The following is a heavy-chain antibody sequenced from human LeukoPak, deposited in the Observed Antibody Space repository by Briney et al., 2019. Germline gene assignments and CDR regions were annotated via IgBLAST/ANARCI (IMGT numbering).Heavy chain of an antibody. J-gene: IGHJ6*03. CDR3: ARGVTTVTTYYYYYYMDV. CDR2: IYTSGST. V-gene: IGHV4-4*07. Sequence: PSETLSLTCTVSGGSISSYYWSWIRQPAGKGLEWIGRIYTSGSTNYNPSLKSRVTMSVDTSKNQFSLKPSSVTAADTAVYYCARGVTTVTTYYYYYYMDVWGKGTTVTISS. D-gene: IGHD4-17*01. CDR1: GGSISSYY.